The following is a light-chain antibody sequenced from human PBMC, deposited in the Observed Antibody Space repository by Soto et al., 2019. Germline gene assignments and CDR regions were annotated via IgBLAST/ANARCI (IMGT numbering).Light chain of an antibody. CDR1: SSDVGGYNS. J-gene: IGLJ2*01. CDR2: DVS. V-gene: IGLV2-14*01. CDR3: SSYTSSSTPWV. Sequence: QSALTQPASVSGSPGQSITISCTGTSSDVGGYNSVSWYQQHPGKAPKLMIYDVSNRPSGVSSRFSGSKSGNTASLTISGLQAEDEADYYCSSYTSSSTPWVFGGGTNVTVL.